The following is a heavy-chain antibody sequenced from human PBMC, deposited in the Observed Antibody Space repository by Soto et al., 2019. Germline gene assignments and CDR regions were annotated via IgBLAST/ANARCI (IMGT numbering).Heavy chain of an antibody. V-gene: IGHV2-5*02. CDR2: IYWDDDK. CDR3: AHSLFDWLFGMGWFDP. Sequence: QITLKESGPTLVKPTQTLTLTCTFSGFSLSTSGVGVGWIRQPPGKALEWLALIYWDDDKRYSPSLKSRLTSTKDTSKNPVVPTMTNMDPVDTATYYCAHSLFDWLFGMGWFDPWGQGTLVTVSS. D-gene: IGHD3-9*01. J-gene: IGHJ5*02. CDR1: GFSLSTSGVG.